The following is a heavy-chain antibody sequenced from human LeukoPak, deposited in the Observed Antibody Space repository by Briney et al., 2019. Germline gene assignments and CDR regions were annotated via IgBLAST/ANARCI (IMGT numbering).Heavy chain of an antibody. Sequence: GGSLRLSCAASGFTFSTYNMNWVRQAPGKGLEWLSSITSSSSYIYYADSVKGRFTISRDSSKNTLYLQMNRLRAEDAAVYYCAKAPVTTCSGAYCYPFDYWGQGTLVTVSS. CDR1: GFTFSTYN. D-gene: IGHD2-21*01. J-gene: IGHJ4*02. V-gene: IGHV3-21*04. CDR3: AKAPVTTCSGAYCYPFDY. CDR2: ITSSSSYI.